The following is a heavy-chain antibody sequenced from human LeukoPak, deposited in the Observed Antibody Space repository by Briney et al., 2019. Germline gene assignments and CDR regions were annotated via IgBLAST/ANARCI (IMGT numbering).Heavy chain of an antibody. CDR1: GYTFTGYY. CDR2: INPNSGGT. CDR3: ARSVTKYFDWLFESDDAFDI. J-gene: IGHJ3*02. D-gene: IGHD3-9*01. V-gene: IGHV1-2*02. Sequence: ASVKVSCKASGYTFTGYYMHWVRQAPGQGLEWMGWINPNSGGTNYAQKFQGRVTMTRNTSISTAYMELSSLRSEDTAVYYCARSVTKYFDWLFESDDAFDIWGQGTMVTVSS.